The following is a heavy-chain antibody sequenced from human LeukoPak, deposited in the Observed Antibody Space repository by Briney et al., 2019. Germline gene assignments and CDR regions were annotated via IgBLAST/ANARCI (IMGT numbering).Heavy chain of an antibody. Sequence: GASVKVSCKASGGTFSSYAISWVRQAPGQGLEWMGGIIPIFGTANYAQKFQGRVTITTDESTSTAYMELSSLRSEDTAVYYCARRYIEAPKRDWFDPWGQGTLVTVSS. CDR2: IIPIFGTA. J-gene: IGHJ5*02. V-gene: IGHV1-69*05. CDR3: ARRYIEAPKRDWFDP. D-gene: IGHD6-6*01. CDR1: GGTFSSYA.